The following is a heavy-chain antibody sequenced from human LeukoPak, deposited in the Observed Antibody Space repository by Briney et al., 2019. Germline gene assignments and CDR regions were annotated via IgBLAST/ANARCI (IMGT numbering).Heavy chain of an antibody. D-gene: IGHD3-3*01. J-gene: IGHJ6*02. CDR3: ARYDFWSGYYDLDYGMDV. CDR2: TSAYNGNT. Sequence: GASVKVSCKASGYTFTSYGISWVRQAPGQGLEWMGWTSAYNGNTNYAQKLQGRVTMTTDTSTSTAYMELRSLRSDDTAVYYCARYDFWSGYYDLDYGMDVWGQGTTVTVSS. V-gene: IGHV1-18*01. CDR1: GYTFTSYG.